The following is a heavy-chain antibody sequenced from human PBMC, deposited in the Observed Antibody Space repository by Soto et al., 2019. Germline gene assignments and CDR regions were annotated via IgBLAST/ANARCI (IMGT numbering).Heavy chain of an antibody. Sequence: QLQLQESGPGLVKPSETLSLTCTVSGGSISSSPYYWGWIRQSPGKGLEWIASFHYSGSTYYKPSPKRRVTLSVDTSRNSFSLKLPSVTAAETAVYFCASHQGDYVGLDYWGQGTLVTVSS. D-gene: IGHD4-17*01. J-gene: IGHJ4*02. CDR2: FHYSGST. CDR3: ASHQGDYVGLDY. CDR1: GGSISSSPYY. V-gene: IGHV4-39*01.